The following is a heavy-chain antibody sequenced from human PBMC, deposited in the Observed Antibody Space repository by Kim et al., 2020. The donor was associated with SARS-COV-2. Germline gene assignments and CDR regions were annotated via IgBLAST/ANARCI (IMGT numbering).Heavy chain of an antibody. CDR2: INTGNGNT. Sequence: ASVKVSCKASGYTFTHYALHWVRQAPGQRLEWMGWINTGNGNTKYSGKFLGRITMTTDTSANTAYMELSSLRSTDTAVYYCARDLHYGDYSGPFDYWAREPWSPSPQ. CDR3: ARDLHYGDYSGPFDY. J-gene: IGHJ4*02. D-gene: IGHD4-17*01. CDR1: GYTFTHYA. V-gene: IGHV1-3*04.